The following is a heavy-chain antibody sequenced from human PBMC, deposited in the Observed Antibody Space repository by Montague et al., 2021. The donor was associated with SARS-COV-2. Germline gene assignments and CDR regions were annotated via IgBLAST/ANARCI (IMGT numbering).Heavy chain of an antibody. J-gene: IGHJ4*02. CDR2: MFHTGSA. CDR1: GTSIGSGGYY. V-gene: IGHV4-31*03. Sequence: TLSLTCTVSGTSIGSGGYYWTWIRQHPGKGLEWIGYMFHTGSAYYNPSLETRVNISVDTSNNLFSLRLSSVTAADTAMYFCARVRLFYYLDYWAREPWSPSPQ. CDR3: ARVRLFYYLDY. D-gene: IGHD2/OR15-2a*01.